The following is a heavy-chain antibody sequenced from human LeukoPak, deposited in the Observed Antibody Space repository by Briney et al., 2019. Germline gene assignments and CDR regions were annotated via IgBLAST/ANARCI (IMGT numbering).Heavy chain of an antibody. CDR1: GGSVSSGSYY. D-gene: IGHD5-18*01. Sequence: PETLSLTCTVSGGSVSSGSYYWSWIRQPPGKGLEWIGYIYYSGSTDYNPSLKSRVTISVDTSKNQFSLKLSSVTAADTAVYYCARGGYGYVYYFDYWGQGTLVTVSS. CDR3: ARGGYGYVYYFDY. J-gene: IGHJ4*02. CDR2: IYYSGST. V-gene: IGHV4-61*01.